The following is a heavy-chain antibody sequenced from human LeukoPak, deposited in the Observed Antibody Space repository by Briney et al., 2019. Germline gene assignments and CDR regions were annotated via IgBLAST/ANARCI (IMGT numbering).Heavy chain of an antibody. Sequence: ASVKVSCKASGYTFTGYYMHWVRQAPGQGLEWMGRINPNSGGTNYAQKLQGRVTMTRDTSISTAYMELSRLRSDDTAVYYCATATTYCSGGSCYVGSWFDPWGQGTLVTVSS. CDR3: ATATTYCSGGSCYVGSWFDP. J-gene: IGHJ5*02. V-gene: IGHV1-2*06. CDR1: GYTFTGYY. D-gene: IGHD2-15*01. CDR2: INPNSGGT.